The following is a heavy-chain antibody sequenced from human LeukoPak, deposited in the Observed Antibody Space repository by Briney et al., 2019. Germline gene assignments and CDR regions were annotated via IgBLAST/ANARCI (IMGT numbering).Heavy chain of an antibody. CDR3: ARDMVRGVQNWFDP. Sequence: KAGGSLRLSCAAFGFTFSSYSMNWVRQAPGKGLEWVSSISSSSSYIYYADSVKGRFTISRDNAKNSLYLQMNSLRAEDTAVYYCARDMVRGVQNWFDPWGQGTLVTVSS. V-gene: IGHV3-21*01. CDR2: ISSSSSYI. J-gene: IGHJ5*02. CDR1: GFTFSSYS. D-gene: IGHD3-10*01.